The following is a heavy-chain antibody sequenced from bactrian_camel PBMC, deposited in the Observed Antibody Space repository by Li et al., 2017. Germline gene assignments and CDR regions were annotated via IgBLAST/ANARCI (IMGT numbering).Heavy chain of an antibody. V-gene: IGHV3S31*01. J-gene: IGHJ4*01. CDR1: GGSFNTNP. Sequence: VQLVESGGGLVQPGGSLRLSCVVSGGSFNTNPMSWVRQAPGKGLEWVSNIKNGIPYYADSVKGRFTISRDNAKSTLYLQLNSLESEGTAMYYCANWGDNYWGQGTQVTVS. CDR2: IKNGIP. CDR3: ANWGDNY. D-gene: IGHD5*01.